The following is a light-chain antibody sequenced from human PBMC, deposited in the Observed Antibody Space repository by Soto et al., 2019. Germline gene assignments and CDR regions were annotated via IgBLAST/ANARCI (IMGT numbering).Light chain of an antibody. CDR1: QNIAVW. J-gene: IGKJ1*01. V-gene: IGKV1-5*03. Sequence: DIQMTQSPSTLSASVGDRVTISCRASQNIAVWLAWYQQKPGKPPKLLIHKTSSLVSGVPSRFSGSGSGTDVALTISSLQPDGFATYYCQQYDRHSRGAFGQGTEVEV. CDR2: KTS. CDR3: QQYDRHSRGA.